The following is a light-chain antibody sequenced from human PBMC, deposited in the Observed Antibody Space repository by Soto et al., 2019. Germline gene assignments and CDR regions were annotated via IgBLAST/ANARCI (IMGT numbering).Light chain of an antibody. V-gene: IGKV1-39*01. CDR1: QSISSY. Sequence: DIQMTQSPSSLSAYVGDRVTITCRASQSISSYLNWYQQKPGKAPKLLIYAASSLQSGVPSRFSGSGSGTDFTLTISSLQPEDFATYYCQQSYSTPRTFGQGTKPEIK. CDR2: AAS. J-gene: IGKJ2*02. CDR3: QQSYSTPRT.